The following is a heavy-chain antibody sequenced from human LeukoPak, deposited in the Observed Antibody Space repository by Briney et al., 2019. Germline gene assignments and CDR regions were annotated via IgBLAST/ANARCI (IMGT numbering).Heavy chain of an antibody. V-gene: IGHV1-46*01. Sequence: GASVKVSCKASGYTFTSYYMHWVRQAPGQGLEWVGIINPSGDSTSYAQKFQGRVTMTRDTSTSTVYMELSSLRSEDTAVYYCARFRTGRAFDIWGQGTMVTVSS. D-gene: IGHD3/OR15-3a*01. CDR2: INPSGDST. CDR3: ARFRTGRAFDI. CDR1: GYTFTSYY. J-gene: IGHJ3*02.